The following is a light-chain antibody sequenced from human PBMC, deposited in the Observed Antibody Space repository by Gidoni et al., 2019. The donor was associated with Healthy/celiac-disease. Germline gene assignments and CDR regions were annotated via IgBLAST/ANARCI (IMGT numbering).Light chain of an antibody. J-gene: IGKJ2*04. CDR1: QSVLYSSNNKNY. Sequence: DIVMTQSPDSLAVSLGARATINCKSSQSVLYSSNNKNYLAWYQQKPGQHPKLLIYWASTRESGVPDRFSGSGSGTDFTLTISSLQAEDVAVYYCQQYYSTPCSFGQGTKLEIK. V-gene: IGKV4-1*01. CDR3: QQYYSTPCS. CDR2: WAS.